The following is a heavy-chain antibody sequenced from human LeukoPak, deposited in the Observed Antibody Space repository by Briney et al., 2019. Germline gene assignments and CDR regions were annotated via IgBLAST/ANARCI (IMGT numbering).Heavy chain of an antibody. CDR1: GGSISGYY. J-gene: IGHJ4*02. V-gene: IGHV4-59*08. D-gene: IGHD6-13*01. Sequence: SETLSLTCTVSGGSISGYYWNWIRQPPGKGLEWIGYIYYSGSTNYNPSLKSRVTISVDTSKNQFSLKLSSVTAADTAVYYCARSPAAGTFIFDYWGQGTLVTVSS. CDR3: ARSPAAGTFIFDY. CDR2: IYYSGST.